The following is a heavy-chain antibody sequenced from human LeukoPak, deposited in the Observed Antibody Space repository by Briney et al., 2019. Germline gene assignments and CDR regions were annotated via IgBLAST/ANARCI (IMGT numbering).Heavy chain of an antibody. D-gene: IGHD3-10*01. CDR2: ITSSSTYI. CDR1: GFTFSTYS. Sequence: GGSLRLSCAASGFTFSTYSMNWVRQAPGKGLEWVSSITSSSTYIYYADSVKGRFTISRDNAKNSLYLQMNSLRAEDTAVYYCASYPSSGSYYWFDPWGQGTLVTVSS. J-gene: IGHJ5*02. V-gene: IGHV3-21*01. CDR3: ASYPSSGSYYWFDP.